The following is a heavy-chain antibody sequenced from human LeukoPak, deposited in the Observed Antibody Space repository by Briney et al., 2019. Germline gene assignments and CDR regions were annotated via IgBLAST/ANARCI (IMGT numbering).Heavy chain of an antibody. Sequence: PGGAPRLSRAAPGFTLSSYLMHLVRPAPGKGVGWVARINTHGSSTSYGVSVQGRFTISRDNAKNTLYLQMNNLRAEDTAVYYCVRDVWGDRDGFFDCWGQGTLVTVSS. D-gene: IGHD5-24*01. CDR3: VRDVWGDRDGFFDC. V-gene: IGHV3-74*01. CDR2: INTHGSST. J-gene: IGHJ4*02. CDR1: GFTLSSYL.